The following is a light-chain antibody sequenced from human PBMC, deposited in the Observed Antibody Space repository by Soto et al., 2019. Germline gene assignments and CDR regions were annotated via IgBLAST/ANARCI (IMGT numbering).Light chain of an antibody. CDR1: QSVSSY. V-gene: IGKV3-11*01. CDR2: DAS. J-gene: IGKJ3*01. Sequence: EIVLTQSPATLSLSPGERATLSCRASQSVSSYLAWYQQKPGQAPRLLIYDASNRATGIPARFSGSGSGTDFTLTISSREPEDFAVYYCQQRSNFTFGPGTKVDIK. CDR3: QQRSNFT.